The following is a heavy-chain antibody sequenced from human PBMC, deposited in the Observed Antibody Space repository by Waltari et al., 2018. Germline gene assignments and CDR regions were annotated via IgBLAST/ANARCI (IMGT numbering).Heavy chain of an antibody. CDR1: GFTVSSNH. J-gene: IGHJ4*02. CDR2: IYYAGST. Sequence: EVQLVESGGGLVHPGGSLRLSCAASGFTVSSNHMSWVRQAPGKGMEWVSLIYYAGSTYYPDSVRGRFTISRDNSKNTVHLQMNSLRVEDTAIYYCARARDEETAMVYFDRWGQGTLVSVSS. CDR3: ARARDEETAMVYFDR. D-gene: IGHD5-18*01. V-gene: IGHV3-66*02.